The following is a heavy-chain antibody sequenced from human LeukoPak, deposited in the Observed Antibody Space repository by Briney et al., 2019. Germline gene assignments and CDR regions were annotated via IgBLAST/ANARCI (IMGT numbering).Heavy chain of an antibody. CDR3: ASRRGPEMLIVFDF. Sequence: PGGSLRLSCIASGFTLSNYPMSWVPQAPGKGREWVSTVSGRDGRIDYADSVKGRFTISRDNSKSTLYLQMNTLRAEDTALYYCASRRGPEMLIVFDFWGQGTLVTVSS. D-gene: IGHD3-16*01. CDR2: VSGRDGRI. CDR1: GFTLSNYP. J-gene: IGHJ4*02. V-gene: IGHV3-23*01.